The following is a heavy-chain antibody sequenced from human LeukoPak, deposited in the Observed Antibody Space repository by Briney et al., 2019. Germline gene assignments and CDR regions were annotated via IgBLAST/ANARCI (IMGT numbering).Heavy chain of an antibody. CDR2: ISAYNGNT. CDR3: ARDPLPYDSSGYYVY. CDR1: GYTFTSYG. V-gene: IGHV1-18*01. D-gene: IGHD3-22*01. Sequence: ASVKVSCKASGYTFTSYGISWVRQAPGQGLEWMGWISAYNGNTNYAQKLQGRVTMTTDTSTSTAYMELRSLRSDDTAVYYCARDPLPYDSSGYYVYCGQGTLVTVSS. J-gene: IGHJ4*02.